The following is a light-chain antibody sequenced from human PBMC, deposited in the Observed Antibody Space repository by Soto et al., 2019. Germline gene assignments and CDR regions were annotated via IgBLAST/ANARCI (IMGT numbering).Light chain of an antibody. V-gene: IGLV2-14*01. CDR2: DVS. J-gene: IGLJ1*01. CDR3: CSYTTSNTRQIV. Sequence: QSVLAQPAPVSGSPGQSIPISCTGTSSDVVGYNYVSWYQQHPGKAPKFMIYDVSNRPSGVSNRFSGSKSGNTASLTISGLQAEDEADYYCCSYTTSNTRQIVFGTGTKVTVL. CDR1: SSDVVGYNY.